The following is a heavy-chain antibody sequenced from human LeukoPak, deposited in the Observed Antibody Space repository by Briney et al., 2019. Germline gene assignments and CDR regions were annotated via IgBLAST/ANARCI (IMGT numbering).Heavy chain of an antibody. Sequence: ASVKVSCKASGYTFNSYGINWVRQAPGQGLEWMGWISAYNGNTNYAQKFQGRVTMTRDTSISTAYMELSRLRSDDTAVYYCASNTYSSSLIHDYWGQGTLVTVSS. CDR1: GYTFNSYG. V-gene: IGHV1-18*01. CDR2: ISAYNGNT. D-gene: IGHD6-6*01. CDR3: ASNTYSSSLIHDY. J-gene: IGHJ4*02.